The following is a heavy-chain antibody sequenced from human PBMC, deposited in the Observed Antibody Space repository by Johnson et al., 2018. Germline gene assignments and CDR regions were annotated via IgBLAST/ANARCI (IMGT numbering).Heavy chain of an antibody. CDR1: GFTFSSYG. J-gene: IGHJ3*02. CDR2: IWYDGSNK. Sequence: QVQLVQSGGGVVQPGRSLRLSCAASGFTFSSYGMHWVRQAPGKGLEWVAVIWYDGSNKYYADSVKGRFTISRDNSKNTLHLQMNSLRAEDTAVYYCARDVKTAYYYDSSGYTDAFDIWGQGTMVTVSS. CDR3: ARDVKTAYYYDSSGYTDAFDI. V-gene: IGHV3-33*01. D-gene: IGHD3-22*01.